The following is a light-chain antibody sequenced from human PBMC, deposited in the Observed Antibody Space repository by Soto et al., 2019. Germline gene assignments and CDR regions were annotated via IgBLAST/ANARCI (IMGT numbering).Light chain of an antibody. Sequence: DIQMTQSPSSLSASVGDRVTITCQASGNIRNHLNWYQQKAGKAPKLLIYDASNLETGVPSRFSGSGSGTHFTFTISSLQPEDVATYYCHQYDNAPTFGGGTKVEIK. CDR3: HQYDNAPT. CDR2: DAS. CDR1: GNIRNH. V-gene: IGKV1-33*01. J-gene: IGKJ4*01.